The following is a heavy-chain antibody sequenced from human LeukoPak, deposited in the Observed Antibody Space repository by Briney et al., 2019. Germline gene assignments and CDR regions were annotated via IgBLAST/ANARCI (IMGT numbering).Heavy chain of an antibody. Sequence: PGGSLRLSCVASGFTFSSYGMHWVRQAPGKGLEWVAVIWYDGSNKYYADSVKGRFTISRDNSKNTLYLQMNSLRAEDTAVYYCARDPRNWNYGSAFDIWGQGTMVTVSS. J-gene: IGHJ3*02. CDR1: GFTFSSYG. V-gene: IGHV3-33*01. D-gene: IGHD1-7*01. CDR2: IWYDGSNK. CDR3: ARDPRNWNYGSAFDI.